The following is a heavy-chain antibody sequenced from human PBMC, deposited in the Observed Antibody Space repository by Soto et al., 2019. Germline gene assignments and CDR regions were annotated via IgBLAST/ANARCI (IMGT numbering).Heavy chain of an antibody. CDR2: ISSSGSTI. CDR1: GFTFSDYY. D-gene: IGHD1-20*01. CDR3: ARDLYNWNPGPDY. Sequence: GGSLRLSCAASGFTFSDYYMSWIRQAPGKGLEWVSYISSSGSTIYYADSVKGRFAISRDNAKNSLYLQMNSLRAEDTAVYYCARDLYNWNPGPDYWGQGTLVTVSS. J-gene: IGHJ4*02. V-gene: IGHV3-11*01.